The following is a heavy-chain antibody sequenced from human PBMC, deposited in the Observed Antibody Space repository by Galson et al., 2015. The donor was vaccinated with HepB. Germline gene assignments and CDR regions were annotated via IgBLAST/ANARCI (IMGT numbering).Heavy chain of an antibody. CDR2: ISYDGSNK. D-gene: IGHD4-17*01. J-gene: IGHJ4*02. V-gene: IGHV3-30-3*01. CDR3: ARGMTTVTTGYYFDY. CDR1: GFTFSSYA. Sequence: SLRLSCAASGFTFSSYAMHWVRQAPGKGLEWVAVISYDGSNKYYADSVKGRFTISRDNSKNTLYLQMNSLRAEDTAVYYCARGMTTVTTGYYFDYWGQGTLVTVPS.